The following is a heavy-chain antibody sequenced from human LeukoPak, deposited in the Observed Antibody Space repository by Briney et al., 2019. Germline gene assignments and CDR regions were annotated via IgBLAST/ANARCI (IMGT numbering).Heavy chain of an antibody. J-gene: IGHJ4*02. D-gene: IGHD2-21*02. CDR1: GFTFSSYA. Sequence: GGSLRLSCAASGFTFSSYAMHWVRQAPGKGLEWVAVISYDGSNKYYADSVKGRFTISRDNSKNTLYLQMNSLRAEDTAVYYCASSQGGVVVTAISNYWGQGTLVTVSS. CDR2: ISYDGSNK. V-gene: IGHV3-30*04. CDR3: ASSQGGVVVTAISNY.